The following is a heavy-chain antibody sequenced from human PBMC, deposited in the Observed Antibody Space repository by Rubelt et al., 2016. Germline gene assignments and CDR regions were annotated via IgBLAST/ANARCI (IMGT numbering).Heavy chain of an antibody. CDR2: MNPNSGNT. CDR3: ARLSITIFGVVVYYYGMDV. J-gene: IGHJ6*02. Sequence: QVQLVQSGAEVKKPGASVKVSCKASGYTFTSYGINWVRQATGQGLEWMGWMNPNSGNTGYAQKFQGRVTMTRNTSISTAYMELSSLRSEDTAVYYCARLSITIFGVVVYYYGMDVWGQGTTVTVSS. D-gene: IGHD3-3*01. V-gene: IGHV1-8*02. CDR1: GYTFTSYG.